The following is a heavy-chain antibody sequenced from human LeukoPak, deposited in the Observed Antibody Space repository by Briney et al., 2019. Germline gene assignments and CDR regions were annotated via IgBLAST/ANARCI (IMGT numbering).Heavy chain of an antibody. D-gene: IGHD3-10*01. CDR1: GYTFTSYW. CDR3: ARPEYGSGSYYAI. J-gene: IGHJ4*02. CDR2: IYPGGSDT. Sequence: GESLKISCKGSGYTFTSYWIAWVRQMPGEGLEWMGIIYPGGSDTRYSPSFQGQVTISADKSISTAYLQWSSLKASDTAIYYCARPEYGSGSYYAIWGQGTLVTVSS. V-gene: IGHV5-51*01.